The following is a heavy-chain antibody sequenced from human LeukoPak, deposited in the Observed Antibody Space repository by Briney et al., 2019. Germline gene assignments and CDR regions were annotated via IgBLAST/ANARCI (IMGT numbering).Heavy chain of an antibody. CDR3: AGHLRWWDY. CDR1: GDSVSSKSAT. Sequence: SQTLSLTCAISGDSVSSKSATWNWIRQSPSRGLEWLGRTYYRSKWHYDYAESVKSRITINPDTSKNQFSLRLNSLTPEDTAVYYCAGHLRWWDYWGQGTLVTVSS. D-gene: IGHD5/OR15-5a*01. V-gene: IGHV6-1*01. CDR2: TYYRSKWHY. J-gene: IGHJ4*02.